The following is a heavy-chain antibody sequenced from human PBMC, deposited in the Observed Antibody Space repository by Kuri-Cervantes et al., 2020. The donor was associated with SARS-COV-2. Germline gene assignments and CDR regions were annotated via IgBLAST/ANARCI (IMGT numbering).Heavy chain of an antibody. CDR1: GFTFSSYG. V-gene: IGHV3-30*18. CDR3: AKDRNPSWIQAWFDY. J-gene: IGHJ4*02. CDR2: ISYDGSNK. Sequence: GESLKISCTASGFTFSSYGMHWVRQAPGKGLEWVAVISYDGSNKYYADSVKGRFTISRDNSKNTLYLQMNSLRAEDTAVYYCAKDRNPSWIQAWFDYWGQGTLVNVSS. D-gene: IGHD5-18*01.